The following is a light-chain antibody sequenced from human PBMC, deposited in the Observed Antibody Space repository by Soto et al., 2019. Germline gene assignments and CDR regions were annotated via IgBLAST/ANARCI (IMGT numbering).Light chain of an antibody. Sequence: DIQMTQFPSSLSASVGDRVTITCRASQDINSYLAWFQQKPGKAPKSLIYAASSFHSGVPPRFTGSGSGTDFTLTINSLQREDFATYYCHQYHSSPYTFGQGTKLEI. CDR2: AAS. V-gene: IGKV1-16*01. CDR1: QDINSY. CDR3: HQYHSSPYT. J-gene: IGKJ2*01.